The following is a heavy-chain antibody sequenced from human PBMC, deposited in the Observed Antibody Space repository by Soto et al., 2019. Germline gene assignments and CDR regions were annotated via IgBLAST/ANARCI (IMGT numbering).Heavy chain of an antibody. V-gene: IGHV3-23*01. CDR3: ARVFDGSGYHYQYFQH. CDR1: GFTFSNFA. D-gene: IGHD3-22*01. CDR2: ISDSGGTT. Sequence: EVQLLECGGGLVQPGGSLRLSCAASGFTFSNFAMSWVRQSPGKGLEWVSGISDSGGTTNYADSVKGRFTISRDNSKKNTLYLQMNSLRGEDTAVYYCARVFDGSGYHYQYFQHWGQAPLVTVSS. J-gene: IGHJ1*01.